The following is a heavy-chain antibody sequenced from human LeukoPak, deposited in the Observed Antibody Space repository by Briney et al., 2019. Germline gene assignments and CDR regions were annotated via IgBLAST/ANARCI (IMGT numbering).Heavy chain of an antibody. CDR3: ARDQKAAGSGWSLDFDY. CDR1: GVTFSSYA. V-gene: IGHV3-30-3*01. J-gene: IGHJ4*02. D-gene: IGHD6-19*01. Sequence: PGRSLRLSCAASGVTFSSYAMHWIRQAPGKGLEWVAVISYDGSNKYYAASVKGRFTISRDNSKNTLYLQMNSLISEDTAGYYCARDQKAAGSGWSLDFDYWGQGTLVTVSS. CDR2: ISYDGSNK.